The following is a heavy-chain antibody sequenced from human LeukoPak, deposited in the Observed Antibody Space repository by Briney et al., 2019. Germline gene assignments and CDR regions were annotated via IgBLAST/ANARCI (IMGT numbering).Heavy chain of an antibody. V-gene: IGHV4-34*01. J-gene: IGHJ4*02. CDR3: ARDRKTGKYYDFRSGYRD. D-gene: IGHD3-3*01. CDR1: GGSFSGYY. CDR2: INHSGST. Sequence: PSETLSLTCAVYGGSFSGYYWSWIRQPPGKGLEWIGEINHSGSTNYNPSLKRRVTISVDTSKNQFSLKLSSVTAADTAVYYCARDRKTGKYYDFRSGYRDWGQGTLVTVSS.